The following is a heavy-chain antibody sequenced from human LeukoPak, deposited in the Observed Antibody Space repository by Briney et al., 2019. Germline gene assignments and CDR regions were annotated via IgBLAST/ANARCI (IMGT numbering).Heavy chain of an antibody. CDR1: GGSISSGGYY. J-gene: IGHJ4*02. Sequence: PSQTLSLTCTVSGGSISSGGYYWSWIRQHPGKGLEWIGYIYYSGSTYYNPSPKSRVTISVDTSKNQFSLKLSSVTAADTAVYYCARDASRSGPYDYWGQGTLVTVSS. D-gene: IGHD3-16*01. V-gene: IGHV4-31*03. CDR3: ARDASRSGPYDY. CDR2: IYYSGST.